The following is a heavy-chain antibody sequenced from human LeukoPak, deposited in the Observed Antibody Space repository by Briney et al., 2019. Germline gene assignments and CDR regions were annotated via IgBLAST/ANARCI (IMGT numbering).Heavy chain of an antibody. D-gene: IGHD1-7*01. J-gene: IGHJ4*02. V-gene: IGHV1-2*06. CDR1: GYTFTGYY. CDR2: INPNSGGT. Sequence: GASVKASCKASGYTFTGYYMHWVRQAPGQGLEWMGRINPNSGGTNYAQKFQGRVTMTRDTSISTAYMELSRLRSDDTAVYYCARGSYNWNYRMGFDYWGQGTLVTVSS. CDR3: ARGSYNWNYRMGFDY.